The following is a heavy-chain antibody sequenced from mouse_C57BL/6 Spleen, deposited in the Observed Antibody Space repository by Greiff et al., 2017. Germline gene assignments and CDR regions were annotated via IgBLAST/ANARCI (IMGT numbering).Heavy chain of an antibody. J-gene: IGHJ3*01. CDR2: IRSKSNNYAT. V-gene: IGHV10-1*01. Sequence: EVKLVESGGGLVQPKGSLKLSCAASGFSFNTYAMNWVRQAPGKGLEWVARIRSKSNNYATYYADSVKDRFTISRDDSESMLYLQMNNLKTEDTAMYYCVSHREGWLLFAYWGQGTLVTVSA. CDR3: VSHREGWLLFAY. D-gene: IGHD2-3*01. CDR1: GFSFNTYA.